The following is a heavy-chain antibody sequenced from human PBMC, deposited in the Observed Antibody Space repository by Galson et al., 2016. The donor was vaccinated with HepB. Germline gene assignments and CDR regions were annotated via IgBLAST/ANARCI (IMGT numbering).Heavy chain of an antibody. CDR1: GGSISSSYW. V-gene: IGHV4-4*02. J-gene: IGHJ3*02. D-gene: IGHD2-21*01. Sequence: SETLSLTCTVSGGSISSSYWWTWVRQTPDKGLEWIGEIYHGGSTNYNPSLQSRVTMSVDKSKNQFSLNLRSVTAADTAIYYCARAQPVVVVSPSDNGFDIWGQGTMVIVSS. CDR3: ARAQPVVVVSPSDNGFDI. CDR2: IYHGGST.